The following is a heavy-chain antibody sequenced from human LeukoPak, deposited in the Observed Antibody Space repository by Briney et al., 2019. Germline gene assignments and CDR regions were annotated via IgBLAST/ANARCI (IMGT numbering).Heavy chain of an antibody. J-gene: IGHJ4*02. CDR2: ISGSSSYL. V-gene: IGHV3-21*01. Sequence: GGSLRLSCAASAFTFSSYNMNWVRQAPGKGLEWVSSISGSSSYLYYSDSVKGRFTISRDNAKNSLYLQLNSLRAEDTAVYYRARGTWNYIGDYWGQGTLVTVSS. CDR1: AFTFSSYN. D-gene: IGHD1-7*01. CDR3: ARGTWNYIGDY.